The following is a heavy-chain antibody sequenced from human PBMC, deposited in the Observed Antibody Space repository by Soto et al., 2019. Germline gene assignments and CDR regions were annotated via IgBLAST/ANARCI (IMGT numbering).Heavy chain of an antibody. CDR1: GFTFTSSA. J-gene: IGHJ6*02. CDR3: AALEYDFWSGYPSGMDV. D-gene: IGHD3-3*01. V-gene: IGHV1-58*01. Sequence: QMQLVQSGPEVKKPGTSVKVSCKASGFTFTSSAVQWVRQARGQRLEWIGWIVVGSGNTNYAQKFQERVTITRDMSTSTAYMELRSLRSEDTAVYYCAALEYDFWSGYPSGMDVWGQGTTVTVSS. CDR2: IVVGSGNT.